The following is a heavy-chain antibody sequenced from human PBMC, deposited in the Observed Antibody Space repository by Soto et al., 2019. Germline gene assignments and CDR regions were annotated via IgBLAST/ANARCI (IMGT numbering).Heavy chain of an antibody. J-gene: IGHJ5*02. Sequence: ETLSLTCTVSGGSISSSSYHWGWIRQPPGKGLEWIGNSHYSGSAYYNPSLKSRVTISVDTSKNQVSLKLSSVTAADTAVYYCVRTANWLDPWGQGTLVTVSS. V-gene: IGHV4-39*01. CDR1: GGSISSSSYH. CDR3: VRTANWLDP. CDR2: SHYSGSA.